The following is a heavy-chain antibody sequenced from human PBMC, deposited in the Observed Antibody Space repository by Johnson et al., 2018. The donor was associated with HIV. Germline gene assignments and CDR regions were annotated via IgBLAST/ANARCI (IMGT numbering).Heavy chain of an antibody. D-gene: IGHD1-7*01. V-gene: IGHV3-15*01. CDR2: IKSKTDGGTT. CDR3: WIIGTTRHDAFDI. J-gene: IGHJ3*02. Sequence: VQLVESGGGVVQPGKSLRLSCAASGFTFSDHYMDWVRQAPGKGLEWVGRIKSKTDGGTTDYAAPVKGRFTISRDDSENTLYLQMNSLKTEDTAVYYCWIIGTTRHDAFDIWGRGTMVTVSS. CDR1: GFTFSDHY.